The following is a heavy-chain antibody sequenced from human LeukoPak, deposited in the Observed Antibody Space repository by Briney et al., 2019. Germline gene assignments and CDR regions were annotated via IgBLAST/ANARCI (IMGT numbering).Heavy chain of an antibody. CDR3: ARGEGYCSSTSCHENWFDP. CDR2: IIPIFGTA. J-gene: IGHJ5*02. V-gene: IGHV1-69*05. CDR1: GGTFSSYA. D-gene: IGHD2-2*01. Sequence: SVKVSCKASGGTFSSYAISWVRQAPGQGLEWMGGIIPIFGTANYAQKFQGRVTITTDESTSTAYMELSSLRSEDTAVYYCARGEGYCSSTSCHENWFDPWGQGTLITVSS.